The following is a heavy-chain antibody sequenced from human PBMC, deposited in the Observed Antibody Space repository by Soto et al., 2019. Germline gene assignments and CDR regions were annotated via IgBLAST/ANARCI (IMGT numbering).Heavy chain of an antibody. CDR3: ARGPHIAVDHYKKYYFDY. Sequence: GASVKVSCKASGYTFTNYFMHCLRQAPGQGLEWMGVINPSAGTTRFAQKFQDRVTMTRDTPTSTLYMGLSSLRSDDTAVYYCARGPHIAVDHYKKYYFDYWGQGTQVTVSS. J-gene: IGHJ4*02. CDR2: INPSAGTT. V-gene: IGHV1-46*01. D-gene: IGHD2-15*01. CDR1: GYTFTNYF.